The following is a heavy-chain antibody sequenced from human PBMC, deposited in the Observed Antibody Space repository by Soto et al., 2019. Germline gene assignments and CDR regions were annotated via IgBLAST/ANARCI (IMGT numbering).Heavy chain of an antibody. CDR1: GFSFSSYG. D-gene: IGHD6-19*01. J-gene: IGHJ4*02. Sequence: QVQLVESGGGVVQPGRSLRLSCAASGFSFSSYGMHWVRQAAGKGLEWVAVISHDGSNKYYGDSVKGRFTISRDNSKNTLFLQMNSLRAEDTAVYYCAKTVIAVAGSLSYFDYWGQGTLVTVSS. CDR3: AKTVIAVAGSLSYFDY. V-gene: IGHV3-30*18. CDR2: ISHDGSNK.